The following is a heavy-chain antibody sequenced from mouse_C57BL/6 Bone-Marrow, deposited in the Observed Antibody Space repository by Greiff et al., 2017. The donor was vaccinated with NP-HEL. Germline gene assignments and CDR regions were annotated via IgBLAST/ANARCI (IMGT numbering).Heavy chain of an antibody. Sequence: VQLQQPGAELVKPGASVKLSCKASGYTFTSYWMHWVKQRPGRGLEWIGRIAPNSGGTKYNEKFKSKATLTVDKPSSTAYMQLSRLTSEDSAVYECARAEGVYYDYGGGMDYWGQGTSVTVSS. J-gene: IGHJ4*01. D-gene: IGHD2-4*01. CDR1: GYTFTSYW. CDR2: IAPNSGGT. CDR3: ARAEGVYYDYGGGMDY. V-gene: IGHV1-72*01.